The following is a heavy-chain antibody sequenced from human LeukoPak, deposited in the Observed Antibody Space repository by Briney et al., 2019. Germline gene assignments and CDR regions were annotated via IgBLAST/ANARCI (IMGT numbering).Heavy chain of an antibody. CDR2: ISWNSGSI. V-gene: IGHV3-9*01. CDR3: ARALMVRVLDY. J-gene: IGHJ4*02. Sequence: PGRSLRLSCAASGFTFDDYAMHWVRQAPGKGLEWVSGISWNSGSIGYADSVKGRFTISRDNAKNSLYLQMNSLRAEDTAVYYCARALMVRVLDYWGQGTLVTVSS. D-gene: IGHD3-10*01. CDR1: GFTFDDYA.